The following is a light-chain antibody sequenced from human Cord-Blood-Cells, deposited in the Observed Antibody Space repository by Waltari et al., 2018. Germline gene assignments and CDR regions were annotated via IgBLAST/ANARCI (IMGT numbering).Light chain of an antibody. CDR2: KAS. Sequence: DIQMTQSPSTLSASVGDRVTIPCRASQRISSWLAWYQQKPGKAPKLLIYKASSLESGGPARFSGRGSGTEFTLTISSLQPDDFATYYCQQYNSDAWTCGQGTKVESK. CDR1: QRISSW. J-gene: IGKJ1*01. CDR3: QQYNSDAWT. V-gene: IGKV1-5*03.